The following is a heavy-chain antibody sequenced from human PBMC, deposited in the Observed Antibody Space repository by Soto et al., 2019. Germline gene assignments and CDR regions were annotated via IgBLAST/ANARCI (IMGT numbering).Heavy chain of an antibody. D-gene: IGHD3-22*01. Sequence: EAQLLASGGGLVQPGGSLRLSCVGSGFTFRDNAMRWVRKAPGRGLEWVSAISANGGSIQHADSVKGRFSVSRDNAKNTVYLQMDNLRTEDSAVYYCAKDRYYDTPGWFDPWGQGSRVIVSS. J-gene: IGHJ5*02. CDR3: AKDRYYDTPGWFDP. V-gene: IGHV3-23*01. CDR2: ISANGGSI. CDR1: GFTFRDNA.